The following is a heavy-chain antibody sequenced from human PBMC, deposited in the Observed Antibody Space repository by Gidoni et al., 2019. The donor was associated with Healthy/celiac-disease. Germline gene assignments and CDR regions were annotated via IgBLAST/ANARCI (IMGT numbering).Heavy chain of an antibody. CDR2: ISYDGSNK. J-gene: IGHJ6*03. CDR3: ARGMLYLSDYYYMDV. D-gene: IGHD2-8*01. CDR1: GFTLSSYA. Sequence: QVQLVESGGGVVQPGRSLRLSCAASGFTLSSYAMHWVRQAPGKGLEWVAVISYDGSNKYYADSVKGRFTISRDNSKNTLYLQMNSLRAEDTAVYYCARGMLYLSDYYYMDVWGKGTTVTVSS. V-gene: IGHV3-30-3*01.